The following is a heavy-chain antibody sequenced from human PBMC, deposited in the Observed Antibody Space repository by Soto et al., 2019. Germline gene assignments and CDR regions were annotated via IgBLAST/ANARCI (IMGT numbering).Heavy chain of an antibody. Sequence: QVQVVQSGVEVRRPGSSVKVSCKASGDTFKNCVISWVRQAPGQGLVWMGGIIPLFGTTDFAQRFQGRLTMTTDESTTTAYMELSRLRSEDTATYYCAAELGFGKLSVVWGQGTTVIVSS. J-gene: IGHJ6*02. CDR1: GDTFKNCV. CDR3: AAELGFGKLSVV. CDR2: IIPLFGTT. V-gene: IGHV1-69*01. D-gene: IGHD3-10*01.